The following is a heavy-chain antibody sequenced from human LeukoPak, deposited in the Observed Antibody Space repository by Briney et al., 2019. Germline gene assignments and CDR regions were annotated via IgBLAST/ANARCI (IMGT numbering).Heavy chain of an antibody. D-gene: IGHD2-2*01. J-gene: IGHJ4*02. Sequence: KPSETLSLTCTVSGGSIRSDFWSWIRQPPGKGLEWIGYVYYSGSTNYSPSLNSRVTISIDTSKNKFSLKLTSVTAADTAVYYCARVRGGNTRDFDYWGQGTLVTVSS. CDR3: ARVRGGNTRDFDY. CDR2: VYYSGST. CDR1: GGSIRSDF. V-gene: IGHV4-59*01.